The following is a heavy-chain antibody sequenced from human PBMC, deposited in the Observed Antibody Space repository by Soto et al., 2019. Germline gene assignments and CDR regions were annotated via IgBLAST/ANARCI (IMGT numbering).Heavy chain of an antibody. V-gene: IGHV4-34*01. D-gene: IGHD3-10*01. CDR3: ARGSFKGLLWFGELLSWGWIDP. Sequence: KPSETLSLTCAVYGGSFSGYYWSWIRQPPGKGLEWIGEINHSGSTNYNPSLKSRVTISVDTSKNQFSLKLSSVTAADTAVYYCARGSFKGLLWFGELLSWGWIDPWGQGTLVTVSS. CDR1: GGSFSGYY. CDR2: INHSGST. J-gene: IGHJ5*02.